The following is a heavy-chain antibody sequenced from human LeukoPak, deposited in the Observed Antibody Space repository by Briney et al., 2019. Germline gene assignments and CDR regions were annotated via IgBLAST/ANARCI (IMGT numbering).Heavy chain of an antibody. D-gene: IGHD4-17*01. Sequence: GGSLRLSCAASGFTVSSNYMTWVRQAPGKGLEWVSVIYSGGRTYYADSAKGRFTISRDNSKNTLYLDMNSLRAEDTVVYYCASRSAGDYVNTFDIGGEGAMVTVSS. CDR2: IYSGGRT. J-gene: IGHJ3*02. CDR3: ASRSAGDYVNTFDI. V-gene: IGHV3-53*01. CDR1: GFTVSSNY.